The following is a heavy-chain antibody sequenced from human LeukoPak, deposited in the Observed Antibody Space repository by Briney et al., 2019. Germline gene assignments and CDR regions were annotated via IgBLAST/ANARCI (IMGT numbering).Heavy chain of an antibody. J-gene: IGHJ4*02. D-gene: IGHD6-19*01. V-gene: IGHV5-51*01. CDR1: GYSFTSYW. CDR2: IYPGDSDT. Sequence: HGESLKISCKGSGYSFTSYWIVWVRQVPGKGLEWMGIIYPGDSDTRYSPSFQGQVTISADKSISTAYLQWSSLKASDTAMYYCARQPYSSGFDYWGQGTLVTVSS. CDR3: ARQPYSSGFDY.